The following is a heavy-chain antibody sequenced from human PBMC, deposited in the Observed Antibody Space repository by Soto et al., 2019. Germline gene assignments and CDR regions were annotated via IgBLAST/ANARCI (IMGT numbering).Heavy chain of an antibody. D-gene: IGHD3-3*01. CDR2: ISASGTQT. Sequence: PGGSLRLSCAASGFSFFTYAMTWVRQAPGKGLEWVSTISASGTQTYYADSVKGRFTISRDNSENTLFLQMNSLRLEDTAVYYCGKGGGSGYFAYHYIDLWAKRTTVTVSS. CDR3: GKGGGSGYFAYHYIDL. CDR1: GFSFFTYA. J-gene: IGHJ6*03. V-gene: IGHV3-23*01.